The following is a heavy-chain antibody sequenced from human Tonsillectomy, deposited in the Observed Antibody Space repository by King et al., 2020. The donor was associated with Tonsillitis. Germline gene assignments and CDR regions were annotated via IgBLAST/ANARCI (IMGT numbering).Heavy chain of an antibody. J-gene: IGHJ4*02. CDR3: NTCSSTSCAIRGGFDY. CDR2: ITSSSNYM. CDR1: GFTFSSYS. D-gene: IGHD2-2*01. Sequence: VQLVESGGGLVKPGGSLRLSCAASGFTFSSYSMNWVRQAPGKGLEWVSSITSSSNYMYYADSVKGRFTISRDNAKNSLYLQMSSLRAEDTAVYYCNTCSSTSCAIRGGFDYWGQGTLVTVSS. V-gene: IGHV3-21*01.